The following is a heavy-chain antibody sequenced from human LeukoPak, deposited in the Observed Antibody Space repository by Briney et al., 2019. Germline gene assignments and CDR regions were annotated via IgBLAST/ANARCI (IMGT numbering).Heavy chain of an antibody. CDR1: GGSFSGYY. CDR3: ARETSSGWYYAFDI. V-gene: IGHV4-34*01. J-gene: IGHJ3*02. D-gene: IGHD6-19*01. CDR2: INHSGST. Sequence: SETLSLTCAVYGGSFSGYYWSWIRQPPGKGLEWIGEINHSGSTNYNPSLKSRVTISVDTSKNQFSLKLSSVTAADTAVYYCARETSSGWYYAFDIWGQGTMVTVSS.